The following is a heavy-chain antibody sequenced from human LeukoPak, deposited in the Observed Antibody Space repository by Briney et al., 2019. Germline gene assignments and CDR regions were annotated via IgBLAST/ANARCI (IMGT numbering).Heavy chain of an antibody. D-gene: IGHD1-26*01. CDR3: ARDSDRIVGANHYYYGMDV. CDR2: ISYDGSNK. Sequence: QPGGSLRLSCAASEFTFSSYAMHWARQAPGKGLEWVAVISYDGSNKYYADSVKGRFTISRDNAKNSLYLQMNSLRAEDTAVYYCARDSDRIVGANHYYYGMDVWGQGTTVTVPS. V-gene: IGHV3-30-3*01. CDR1: EFTFSSYA. J-gene: IGHJ6*02.